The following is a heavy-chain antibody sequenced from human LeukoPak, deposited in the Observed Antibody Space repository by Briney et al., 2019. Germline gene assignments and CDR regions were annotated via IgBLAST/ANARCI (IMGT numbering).Heavy chain of an antibody. CDR3: ARWYYDILTGLDY. Sequence: GASVKVSCKASGYTFTGYYMHWVRQAPGQGLEWMGWIKPNSGGTNYAQKFQGRVTMTRDTSISTAYMELSRLRSDDTAVYYCARWYYDILTGLDYWGQGTLVTVSS. V-gene: IGHV1-2*02. D-gene: IGHD3-9*01. J-gene: IGHJ4*02. CDR2: IKPNSGGT. CDR1: GYTFTGYY.